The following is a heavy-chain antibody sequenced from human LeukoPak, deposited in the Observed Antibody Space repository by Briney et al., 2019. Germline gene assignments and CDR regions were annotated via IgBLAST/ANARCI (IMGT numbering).Heavy chain of an antibody. Sequence: PSETLSLTCTVSGGSISSGSYYWIWIRQPAGKGLEWIGRIYTSGSTNYNPSLKSRVTISVDTSKNQFSLKLSSVTAADTAVYYCARPGEFKEWLLWDYWGQGTLVTVSS. CDR1: GGSISSGSYY. CDR2: IYTSGST. CDR3: ARPGEFKEWLLWDY. V-gene: IGHV4-61*02. D-gene: IGHD3-3*01. J-gene: IGHJ4*02.